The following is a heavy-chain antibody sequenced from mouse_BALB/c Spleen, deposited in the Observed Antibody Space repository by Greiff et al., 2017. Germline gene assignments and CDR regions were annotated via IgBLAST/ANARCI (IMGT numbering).Heavy chain of an antibody. CDR3: ARSGDYDAMDY. CDR1: GFTFSSFG. J-gene: IGHJ4*01. V-gene: IGHV5-17*02. CDR2: ISSGSSTI. D-gene: IGHD3-1*01. Sequence: EVKLMESGGGLVQPGGSRKLSCAASGFTFSSFGMHWVRQAPEKGLEWVAYISSGSSTIYYADTVKGRFTISRDNPKNTLFLQMTSLRSEDTAMYYCARSGDYDAMDYWGQGTSVTVSS.